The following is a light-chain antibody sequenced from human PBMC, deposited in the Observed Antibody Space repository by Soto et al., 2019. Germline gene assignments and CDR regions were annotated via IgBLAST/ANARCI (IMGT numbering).Light chain of an antibody. CDR1: QTVSSH. V-gene: IGKV3-15*01. CDR2: GES. Sequence: EVVMTQSPVTLSGSLGQRATLSGGASQTVSSHIAWYQQKPGQAPRLLIYGESTRATGIPARFSGSGSGTEFTLTISSLQSEDFAVYYCQQYNNWPWTFGQGTKVDIK. J-gene: IGKJ1*01. CDR3: QQYNNWPWT.